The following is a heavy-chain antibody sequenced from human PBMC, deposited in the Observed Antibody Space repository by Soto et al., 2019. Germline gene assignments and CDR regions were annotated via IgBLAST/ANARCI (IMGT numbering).Heavy chain of an antibody. CDR2: INAGNGNT. CDR3: ARGYGGPIGWFDP. Sequence: QVQLVQSGAEVKKPGASVKVSCKASGYTFTSYAMHWVRQAPGQRLEWMGWINAGNGNTKYSQKFEGRVTITRDTSASTAYMELSSLRSEDTAVYYCARGYGGPIGWFDPWGQGTLVTVSS. CDR1: GYTFTSYA. D-gene: IGHD3-16*01. J-gene: IGHJ5*02. V-gene: IGHV1-3*01.